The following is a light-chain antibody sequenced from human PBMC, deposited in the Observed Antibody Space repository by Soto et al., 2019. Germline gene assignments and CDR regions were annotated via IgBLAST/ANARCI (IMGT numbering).Light chain of an antibody. CDR3: QQNYSATWT. CDR2: AAS. Sequence: DIQMTQSPSSLSASVGDRLTITCRPSQGISTYLNWYQQKPGKAPKLLIYAASTLQSGVPSRFSGSGSETDFTLTISSLQPEDFASYSCQQNYSATWTFGQGTKVDIK. J-gene: IGKJ1*01. V-gene: IGKV1-39*01. CDR1: QGISTY.